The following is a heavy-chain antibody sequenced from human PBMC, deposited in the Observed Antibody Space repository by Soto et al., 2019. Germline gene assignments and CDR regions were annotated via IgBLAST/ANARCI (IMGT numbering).Heavy chain of an antibody. CDR1: GGTFSSYT. J-gene: IGHJ4*02. CDR2: IIPILGIA. V-gene: IGHV1-69*02. Sequence: QVQLVQSGAEVKKPGSSVKVSCKASGGTFSSYTISWVRQAPGQGLEWMGRIIPILGIANYAQKFQGRVTITADKSTSTAYMELSSLRSEDTAVYYCARGDDYGDSDLCYWGQGTLVTVSS. CDR3: ARGDDYGDSDLCY. D-gene: IGHD4-17*01.